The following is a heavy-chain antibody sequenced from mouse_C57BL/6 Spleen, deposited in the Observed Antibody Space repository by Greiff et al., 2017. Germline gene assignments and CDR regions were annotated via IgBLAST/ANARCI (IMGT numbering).Heavy chain of an antibody. CDR2: INPSSGYT. D-gene: IGHD5-1*01. J-gene: IGHJ1*03. CDR1: GYTFTSYW. Sequence: VQLQESGAELAKPGASVKLSCKASGYTFTSYWMHWVKQRPGQGLEWIGYINPSSGYTKYNQKFKDKATLTADKSSSTAYMQLSSLTYAGSAFYYCARHLREWYFDVWGTGTTVTVSS. CDR3: ARHLREWYFDV. V-gene: IGHV1-7*01.